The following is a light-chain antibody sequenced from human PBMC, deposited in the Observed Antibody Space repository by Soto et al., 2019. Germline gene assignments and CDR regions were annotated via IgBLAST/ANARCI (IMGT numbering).Light chain of an antibody. V-gene: IGKV2-30*01. CDR3: MQHTHWPQT. Sequence: DVVMTQSPLSLPVTLGQPASISCRSSQSLVYSDGNTYLTWFQQRPGQSPRRLIYNLSTRDSGVPDRFSGSGSGTDCTLKISRVEAEDVGVYYCMQHTHWPQTFGQGTRVEIK. CDR2: NLS. J-gene: IGKJ1*01. CDR1: QSLVYSDGNTY.